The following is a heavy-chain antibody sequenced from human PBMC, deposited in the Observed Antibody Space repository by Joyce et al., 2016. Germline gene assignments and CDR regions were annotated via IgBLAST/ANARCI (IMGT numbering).Heavy chain of an antibody. CDR2: IYYTGTT. D-gene: IGHD2-15*01. V-gene: IGHV4-39*01. J-gene: IGHJ2*01. Sequence: QLQLQESGPGLVKPSETLSLTCSVSGGSFSSSSNYWGWSRQPPRKGPEWIGGIYYTGTTYYNPSLKSRVKISVDTSKNQFSLKLVSVAAADTAVYFGARVYCTGGSCYSPYRYFDLWGRGTLVTVSS. CDR3: ARVYCTGGSCYSPYRYFDL. CDR1: GGSFSSSSNY.